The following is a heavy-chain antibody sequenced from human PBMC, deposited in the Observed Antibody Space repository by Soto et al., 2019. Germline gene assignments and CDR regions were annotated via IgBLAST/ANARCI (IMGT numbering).Heavy chain of an antibody. V-gene: IGHV3-73*01. CDR3: TVLMVYAPPDWFDP. D-gene: IGHD2-8*01. Sequence: EVQLVESGGGLVQPGGSLKLSCAASGFTFSGSAMHWVRQASGKGLEWVGRIRSKANSYATAYAASVKGRFTISRDDSKNTASMQMNSLKTEDTAAYYCTVLMVYAPPDWFDPWGQGTLVTVSS. CDR2: IRSKANSYAT. CDR1: GFTFSGSA. J-gene: IGHJ5*02.